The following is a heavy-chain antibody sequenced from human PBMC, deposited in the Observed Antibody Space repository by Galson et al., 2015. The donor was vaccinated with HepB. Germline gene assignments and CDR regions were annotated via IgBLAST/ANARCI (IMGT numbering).Heavy chain of an antibody. J-gene: IGHJ6*02. CDR1: GFTFNNAR. V-gene: IGHV3-15*01. D-gene: IGHD2-2*01. CDR3: AAEPAANPFHGMDV. CDR2: IKSKTDGGTT. Sequence: SLRLSCAASGFTFNNARMNWVRQAPGKGLEWVGRIKSKTDGGTTDYAAPVKGRFTISRDDSKNTLYLQMNSLKTEDTAVYYCAAEPAANPFHGMDVWGQGTTVTVSS.